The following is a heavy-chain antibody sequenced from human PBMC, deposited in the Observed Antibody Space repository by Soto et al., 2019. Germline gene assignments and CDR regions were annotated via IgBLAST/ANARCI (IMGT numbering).Heavy chain of an antibody. V-gene: IGHV3-15*01. CDR2: IQKTADGGAT. J-gene: IGHJ4*02. CDR3: NTRTD. CDR1: GLGFTDNK. Sequence: EVQLVESGGDLVKPGGSLRLSCAASGLGFTDNKMTWIRQAPGKGLEWVGRIQKTADGGATDYAAPVKGRFTISRDDSKNTLYLQRNSLKPEDTAVYYCNTRTDWGQGTLVTVSS.